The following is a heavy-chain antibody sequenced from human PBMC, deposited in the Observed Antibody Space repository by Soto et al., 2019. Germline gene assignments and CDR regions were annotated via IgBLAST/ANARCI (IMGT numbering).Heavy chain of an antibody. CDR2: INWDSGSI. CDR1: GFPFDDYA. D-gene: IGHD6-13*01. J-gene: IGHJ4*02. Sequence: EVQLVESGGGLVQPGRSLRLSCAVSGFPFDDYAMHWVRQAPGKGLEWVSGINWDSGSIGYADSVKGRFTISRDNAKNSLYLQMNSLRAEDTALYYCAKLARGGSSWSDYWGQGTLVTVSS. CDR3: AKLARGGSSWSDY. V-gene: IGHV3-9*01.